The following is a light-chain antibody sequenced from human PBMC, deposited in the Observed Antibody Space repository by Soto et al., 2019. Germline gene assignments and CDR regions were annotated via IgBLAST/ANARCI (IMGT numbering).Light chain of an antibody. CDR2: DAS. CDR3: QQYSSSPRT. J-gene: IGKJ5*01. CDR1: QSVSSK. V-gene: IGKV3-20*01. Sequence: EKGITQSPSTLSVSPGERATLSCRASQSVSSKLAWYQQKPGQAPRLLIYDASNRATGVPDRFSGSGSGTDFSLTISILEPEDFAVYHCQQYSSSPRTFGQGTRLEI.